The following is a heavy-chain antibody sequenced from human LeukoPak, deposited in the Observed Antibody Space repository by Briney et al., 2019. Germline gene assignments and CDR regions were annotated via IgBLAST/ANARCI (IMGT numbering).Heavy chain of an antibody. CDR2: MNPNSGNT. J-gene: IGHJ5*02. D-gene: IGHD3-22*01. V-gene: IGHV1-8*01. CDR3: ARDTYYDSSGYYYVQWFDP. CDR1: GYTFSRYD. Sequence: ASVKVSCKASGYTFSRYDINWVRQATGQGLEWMGWMNPNSGNTGYAQKFQGRVTMTRNTSISTAYMELSSLRSEDTAVYYCARDTYYDSSGYYYVQWFDPWGQGTLVTVSS.